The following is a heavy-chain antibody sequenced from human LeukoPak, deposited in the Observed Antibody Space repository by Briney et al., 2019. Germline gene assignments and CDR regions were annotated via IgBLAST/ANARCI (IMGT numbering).Heavy chain of an antibody. V-gene: IGHV3-23*01. CDR2: ISGSGGST. Sequence: GGSLRLSCAASGFTFSSYSMNWVRQAPGKGLEWVSAISGSGGSTYYADSVKGRFTIARDNSKNTLYMQMNRLRAEDTAVYYCAKKSYYDSSGYYNYWGQGTLVTVSS. J-gene: IGHJ4*02. CDR3: AKKSYYDSSGYYNY. D-gene: IGHD3-22*01. CDR1: GFTFSSYS.